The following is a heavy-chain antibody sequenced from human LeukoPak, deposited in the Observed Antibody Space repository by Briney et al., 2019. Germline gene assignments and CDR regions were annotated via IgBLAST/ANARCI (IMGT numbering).Heavy chain of an antibody. J-gene: IGHJ4*02. CDR2: INHSGTT. Sequence: SETLSLTCAVYGGSFSAYYWSWIRQSPGKGLEWIGEINHSGTTVYNPSLKSRVILSVDTSKKQFSLKLNSVTAADTAVYYCAIDYMTGTGNAGGYWGQGTLVTVSS. CDR1: GGSFSAYY. CDR3: AIDYMTGTGNAGGY. V-gene: IGHV4-34*01. D-gene: IGHD3/OR15-3a*01.